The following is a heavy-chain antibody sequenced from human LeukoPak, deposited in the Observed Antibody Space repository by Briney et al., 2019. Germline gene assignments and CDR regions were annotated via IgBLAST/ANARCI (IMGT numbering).Heavy chain of an antibody. D-gene: IGHD3-10*01. CDR3: ARDGLVGSGSYYKDAFDI. Sequence: SETLSLTCAVSGASISSYYWSWIRQPPGKGLGWIGYIYYSGSTNYNPSLKSRVTISVDTSKNQFSLKLSSVTAADTAVYYCARDGLVGSGSYYKDAFDIWGQGTMVTVSS. CDR2: IYYSGST. CDR1: GASISSYY. V-gene: IGHV4-59*01. J-gene: IGHJ3*02.